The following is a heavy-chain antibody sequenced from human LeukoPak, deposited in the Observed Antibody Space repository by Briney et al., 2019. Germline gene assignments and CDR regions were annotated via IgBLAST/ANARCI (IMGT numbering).Heavy chain of an antibody. CDR3: VKERGPFDAFDI. J-gene: IGHJ3*02. CDR2: IWSDGNNR. Sequence: GGSLRFSCAASGFTFSSYGMHWVRQAPGKGLEWVAVIWSDGNNRFYADSVKGRFTFSRDNSKNTLSLQMNSLRAKDTAVYHCVKERGPFDAFDIWGQGTMVTVSS. CDR1: GFTFSSYG. V-gene: IGHV3-33*06.